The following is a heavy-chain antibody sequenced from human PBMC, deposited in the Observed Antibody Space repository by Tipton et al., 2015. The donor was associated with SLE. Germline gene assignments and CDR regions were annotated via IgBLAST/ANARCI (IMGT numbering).Heavy chain of an antibody. D-gene: IGHD2-8*01. Sequence: SLRLSCAVSGFDLTNSHMNWIRQAPGKGLEWVANIKQDGSEMYYVDSVKGRFTISRDNAKNSLYLQMNSLRAEDTAVYYCAKDRDGDNDWYFDLWGRGALVTVSS. V-gene: IGHV3-7*03. CDR1: GFDLTNSH. CDR3: AKDRDGDNDWYFDL. J-gene: IGHJ2*01. CDR2: IKQDGSEM.